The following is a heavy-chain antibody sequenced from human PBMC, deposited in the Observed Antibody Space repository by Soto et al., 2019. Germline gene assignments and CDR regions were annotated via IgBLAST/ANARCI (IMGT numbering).Heavy chain of an antibody. D-gene: IGHD6-13*01. Sequence: GGSLRLSCAASGFMFSSAAMSWLRQAPGKGLEWVSAISGSGGTPFYADSVKGRFTISRDNSKNSLYLQMNSLRAEDTAIYYCAVGMAAAGTFDYWGQGNLVTVSS. CDR2: ISGSGGTP. CDR3: AVGMAAAGTFDY. CDR1: GFMFSSAA. J-gene: IGHJ4*02. V-gene: IGHV3-23*01.